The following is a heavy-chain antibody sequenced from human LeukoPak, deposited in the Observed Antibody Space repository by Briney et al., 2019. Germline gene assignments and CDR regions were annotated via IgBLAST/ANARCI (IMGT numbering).Heavy chain of an antibody. CDR2: ISYDGSNK. D-gene: IGHD4-17*01. J-gene: IGHJ4*02. Sequence: GGSLRLSCAASGFTFSSYAMHWVRQAPGKGLEWVAVISYDGSNKYYADSVKGRFTISRDNSKNTLYLQMNSARAEYTAVYYYARGSDGDYFDYWGQGTLVTVSS. CDR3: ARGSDGDYFDY. CDR1: GFTFSSYA. V-gene: IGHV3-30-3*01.